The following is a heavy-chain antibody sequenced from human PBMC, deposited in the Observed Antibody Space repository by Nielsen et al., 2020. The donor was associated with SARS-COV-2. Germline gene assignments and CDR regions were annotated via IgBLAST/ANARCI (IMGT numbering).Heavy chain of an antibody. CDR2: ISYDGSNK. CDR1: GFTFSSYA. J-gene: IGHJ4*02. D-gene: IGHD4-17*01. V-gene: IGHV3-30*04. Sequence: GESLKISCAASGFTFSSYAMHWVRQAPGKGLEWVAVISYDGSNKYYADSVKGRFTISRDNSKNTLYPQMNSLRAEDTAVYYCARYSTVTYYFDYWGQGTLVTVSS. CDR3: ARYSTVTYYFDY.